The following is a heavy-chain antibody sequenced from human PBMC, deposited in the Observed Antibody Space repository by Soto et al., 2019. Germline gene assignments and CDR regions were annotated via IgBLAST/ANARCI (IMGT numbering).Heavy chain of an antibody. J-gene: IGHJ6*02. D-gene: IGHD2-15*01. V-gene: IGHV1-69*12. Sequence: QVQLVQSGAEVKKPGSSVKVSCKASGGTFSSYAISWVRQAPGQGLEWMGVIIPICGPADYAQKFQGRVTITADESTSTAYMELSSLRSEDTAVYYCASVETPRYYYGMDVWGQGTTVTVSS. CDR1: GGTFSSYA. CDR2: IIPICGPA. CDR3: ASVETPRYYYGMDV.